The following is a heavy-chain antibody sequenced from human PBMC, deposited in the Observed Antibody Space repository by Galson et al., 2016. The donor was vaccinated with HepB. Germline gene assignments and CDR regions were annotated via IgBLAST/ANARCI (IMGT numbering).Heavy chain of an antibody. J-gene: IGHJ4*02. CDR3: ASGLRGSYWGLGY. CDR1: GFTVSSNY. Sequence: SLRLSCAASGFTVSSNYMTWVRQAPGKGLEWVSIIYSNGDVNYADSVKGRFTISRDSSKNTLYLQMNSLRVEDTAVYYCASGLRGSYWGLGYWGQGTLVTVSS. V-gene: IGHV3-53*01. CDR2: IYSNGDV. D-gene: IGHD1-26*01.